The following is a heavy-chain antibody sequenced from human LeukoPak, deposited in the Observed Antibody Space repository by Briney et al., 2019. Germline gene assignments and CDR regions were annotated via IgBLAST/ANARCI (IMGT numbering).Heavy chain of an antibody. D-gene: IGHD3-22*01. V-gene: IGHV4-39*01. CDR3: ARHLGKYYYDSSVFDY. CDR1: GGSISSSSYY. Sequence: PSETLSLTCTVSGGSISSSSYYWGWIRQPPGKGLEWIGSILYSGSTYYNPSLKSRVTMSVDTSKSQFSLKLSSVTAADTAVYYCARHLGKYYYDSSVFDYWGQGTLVTVSS. CDR2: ILYSGST. J-gene: IGHJ4*02.